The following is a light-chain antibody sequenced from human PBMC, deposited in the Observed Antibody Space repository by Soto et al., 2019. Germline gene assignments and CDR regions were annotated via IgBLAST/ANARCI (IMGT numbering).Light chain of an antibody. CDR3: AAWDDSLSGRV. V-gene: IGLV1-47*01. CDR2: RNN. CDR1: SSNIGSNY. J-gene: IGLJ3*02. Sequence: QTVVTQPPSASGTPGQRVTISCSGSSSNIGSNYVYWYQQLPGTAPKLLIYRNNQRPSGVPDRFSGSKSGTSASLAISGLRSEDEADYHCAAWDDSLSGRVFGGGTKVTVL.